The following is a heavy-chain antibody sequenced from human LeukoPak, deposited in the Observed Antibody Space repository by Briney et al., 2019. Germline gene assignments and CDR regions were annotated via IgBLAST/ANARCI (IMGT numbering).Heavy chain of an antibody. CDR1: GFTFSRYG. CDR3: AKDWGNYFASGSSYLDS. Sequence: PGGSLRLSCAASGFTFSRYGMHWVRQAPGKGLEWMATISHDGSNKNYVDSMKGRFTISRDNSKNTLSLQMNSLRAEDTAVYYCAKDWGNYFASGSSYLDSWGQGILVTVSS. D-gene: IGHD3-10*01. CDR2: ISHDGSNK. J-gene: IGHJ4*02. V-gene: IGHV3-30*18.